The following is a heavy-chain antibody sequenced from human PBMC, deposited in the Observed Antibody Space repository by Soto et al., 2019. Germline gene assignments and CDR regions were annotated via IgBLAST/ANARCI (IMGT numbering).Heavy chain of an antibody. D-gene: IGHD1-26*01. CDR3: ARMGVGATEDD. J-gene: IGHJ4*02. CDR2: MNPNSGNT. V-gene: IGHV1-8*01. Sequence: QVQLVQSGTEVKKPGASVKVSCKASGYTFTNYDINWVRQATGQGLEWMGWMNPNSGNTGYAQKFQGRVTMTKNTARSTAYMQLSSLRAEDTAVDYCARMGVGATEDDWGQGTLVTVSS. CDR1: GYTFTNYD.